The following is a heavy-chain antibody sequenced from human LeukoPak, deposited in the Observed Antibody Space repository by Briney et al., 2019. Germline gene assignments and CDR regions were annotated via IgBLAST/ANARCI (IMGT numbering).Heavy chain of an antibody. V-gene: IGHV3-23*01. CDR3: AKLGSAWSGAGADY. CDR1: GFTFSNYG. D-gene: IGHD6-19*01. CDR2: IGASGSST. Sequence: GGSLRLSCAASGFTFSNYGMHWVRQAPGKGLEWVSAIGASGSSTYYIDSVKGRFTISRDNSKNTLYLQMNSLRAEDTAVYYCAKLGSAWSGAGADYWGQGTLVTVSS. J-gene: IGHJ4*02.